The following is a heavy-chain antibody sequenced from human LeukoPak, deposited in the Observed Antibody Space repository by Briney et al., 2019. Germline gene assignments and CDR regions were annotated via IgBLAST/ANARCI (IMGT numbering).Heavy chain of an antibody. D-gene: IGHD6-19*01. J-gene: IGHJ6*03. CDR3: AKRGSGWYEDYYYYMDV. Sequence: PGGSLRLSCAASGFTFDDYGMSWARQAPGKGLEWVSGINWNAGSTGYADSVKGRFTISRDNSKNTLYLQMNSLRAEDTAVYYCAKRGSGWYEDYYYYMDVWGKGTTVTISS. CDR1: GFTFDDYG. CDR2: INWNAGST. V-gene: IGHV3-20*04.